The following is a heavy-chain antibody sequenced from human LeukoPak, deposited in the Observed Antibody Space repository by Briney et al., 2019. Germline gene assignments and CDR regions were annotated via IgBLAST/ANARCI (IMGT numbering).Heavy chain of an antibody. CDR3: ARVRAEGTVTTYYFDY. CDR1: GYTFTSYY. V-gene: IGHV1-46*01. Sequence: ASVKVSCKASGYTFTSYYMHWVRQAPGQGLEWMEIINPSGGSTSYAQKFQGRVTMTRDTSTSTVYMELSSLRSEDTAVYYCARVRAEGTVTTYYFDYWGQGTLVTVSS. J-gene: IGHJ4*02. D-gene: IGHD4-17*01. CDR2: INPSGGST.